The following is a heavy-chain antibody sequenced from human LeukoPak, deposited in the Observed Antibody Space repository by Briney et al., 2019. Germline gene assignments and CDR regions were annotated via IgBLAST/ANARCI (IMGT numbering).Heavy chain of an antibody. Sequence: SETLSLTCTVSGGSISSSSYYWGWIRQPPRKGLEWIGYIYYTGNTNYNPSLKSRVTISIDTSKNQISLKLSSVTAADTAVYYCARHCSGDNCYFYGMDVWGQGTTVTVSS. V-gene: IGHV4-61*05. J-gene: IGHJ6*02. D-gene: IGHD2-15*01. CDR1: GGSISSSSYY. CDR2: IYYTGNT. CDR3: ARHCSGDNCYFYGMDV.